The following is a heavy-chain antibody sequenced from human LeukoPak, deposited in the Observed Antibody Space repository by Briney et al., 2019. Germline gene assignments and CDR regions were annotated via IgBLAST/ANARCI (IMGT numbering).Heavy chain of an antibody. V-gene: IGHV1-46*01. CDR3: ARGRGYSGYPGVKYDSSGYPLGY. CDR2: INPSGGST. CDR1: GYTFTSYY. Sequence: ASVKVSCKASGYTFTSYYIHWVRQAPGQGLEWMGIINPSGGSTTYAQKFQGRVTITADESTSTAYMELSSLRSEDTAVYYCARGRGYSGYPGVKYDSSGYPLGYWGQGTLVTVSS. D-gene: IGHD3-22*01. J-gene: IGHJ4*02.